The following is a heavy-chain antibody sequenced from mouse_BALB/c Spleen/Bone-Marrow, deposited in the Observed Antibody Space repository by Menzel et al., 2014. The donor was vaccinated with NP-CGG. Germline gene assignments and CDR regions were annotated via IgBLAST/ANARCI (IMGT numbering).Heavy chain of an antibody. Sequence: EVQLQQSGPELVKPGASVKVSRKASGYAFTNYNMYWVKQSHGKSLEWIGYNDPYSGGTNYNQKFKGKATLTVDKSSSTAYMHLNSPTSEDSAVYYCARLGTTAVPDYWGQGTTLTVSS. CDR2: NDPYSGGT. D-gene: IGHD1-1*01. CDR3: ARLGTTAVPDY. J-gene: IGHJ2*01. V-gene: IGHV1S135*01. CDR1: GYAFTNYN.